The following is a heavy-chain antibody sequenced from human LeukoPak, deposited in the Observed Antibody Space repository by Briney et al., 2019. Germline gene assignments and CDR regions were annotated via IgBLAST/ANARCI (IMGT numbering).Heavy chain of an antibody. CDR3: TRVTSWRTGFDY. Sequence: GGSLRLSCAASGFSFEAYGMYWVRQAPGKGMEWVSGITWNSDDMAYADSVKGRFTISRDNAKNCLYLQMNSLTVEDTALYYCTRVTSWRTGFDYWGQGTLVTVSS. V-gene: IGHV3-9*01. CDR2: ITWNSDDM. CDR1: GFSFEAYG. J-gene: IGHJ4*02. D-gene: IGHD1-1*01.